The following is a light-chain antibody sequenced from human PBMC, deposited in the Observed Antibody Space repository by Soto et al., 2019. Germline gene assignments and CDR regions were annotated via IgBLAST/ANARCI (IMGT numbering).Light chain of an antibody. V-gene: IGLV2-14*01. J-gene: IGLJ2*01. CDR3: SSYTTSSTVV. Sequence: QSALTQPASVSGSPGQSITISCTGTSSDVGAYGYVSWYQQHPGKDPKLMIYEVSYRPSGVSNRFSGSKSGNAASLTISGLQAEDEADYYCSSYTTSSTVVFGGGTKLTVL. CDR2: EVS. CDR1: SSDVGAYGY.